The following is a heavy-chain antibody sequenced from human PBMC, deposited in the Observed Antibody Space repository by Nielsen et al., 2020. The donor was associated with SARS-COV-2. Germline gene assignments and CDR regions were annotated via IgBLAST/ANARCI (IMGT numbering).Heavy chain of an antibody. J-gene: IGHJ6*02. V-gene: IGHV3-33*01. CDR3: ARDRFYCSGGSCYWLGYYYYYGMDV. CDR2: IWYDGSNK. Sequence: GGSLRLSCAASGFTFSSYDMHWVRQAPGKGLEWVAVIWYDGSNKYYADSVKGRFTISRDNSKNTLYLQMNSLRAEDTAVYYCARDRFYCSGGSCYWLGYYYYYGMDVWGQGTTVTVSS. CDR1: GFTFSSYD. D-gene: IGHD2-15*01.